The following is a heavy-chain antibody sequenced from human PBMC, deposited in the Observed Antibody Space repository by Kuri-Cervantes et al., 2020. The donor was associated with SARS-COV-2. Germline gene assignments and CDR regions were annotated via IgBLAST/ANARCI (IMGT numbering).Heavy chain of an antibody. Sequence: ASVKVSCKASGYTFTGYDINWVRQATGQGLEWMGWMNPNSGNTGYAQKFQGRVTMTTDTSTSTAYMELRSLRSDDTAVYYCARDLLGRVDTAMDHQYYFDYWGQGTLVTVSS. CDR3: ARDLLGRVDTAMDHQYYFDY. D-gene: IGHD5-18*01. CDR2: MNPNSGNT. J-gene: IGHJ4*02. CDR1: GYTFTGYD. V-gene: IGHV1-8*01.